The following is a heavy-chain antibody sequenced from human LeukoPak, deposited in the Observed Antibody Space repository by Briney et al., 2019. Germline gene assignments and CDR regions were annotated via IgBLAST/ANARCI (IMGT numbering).Heavy chain of an antibody. V-gene: IGHV1-18*01. CDR1: GYTFTSYG. CDR2: ISAHNGNT. D-gene: IGHD2-21*02. J-gene: IGHJ3*02. CDR3: ARVLVTLDAFDI. Sequence: ASVKVSCKASGYTFTSYGISWVREAPGQGLEWMGWISAHNGNTNYAQKLQGRVTMTTDTSTSTAYMELRSLRSDDTAVYYCARVLVTLDAFDIWGQGTMVTVSS.